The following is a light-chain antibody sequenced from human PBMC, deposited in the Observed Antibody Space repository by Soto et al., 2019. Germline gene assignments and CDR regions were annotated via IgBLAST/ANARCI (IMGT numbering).Light chain of an antibody. CDR3: QQTSSFPLS. CDR2: IAS. CDR1: QTVNNNY. J-gene: IGKJ4*01. Sequence: IQMSQSPSSLSASVGDRVSITCRASQTVNNNYVNWYQQKPGGAPKLLIYIASGLLSGVPSRFNGSGCGTDFTLPINSLQPAGVGSYFCQQTSSFPLSFGGGTKVEIK. V-gene: IGKV1-39*01.